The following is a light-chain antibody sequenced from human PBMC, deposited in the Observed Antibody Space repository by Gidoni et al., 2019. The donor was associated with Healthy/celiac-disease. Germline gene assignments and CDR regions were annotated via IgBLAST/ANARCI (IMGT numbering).Light chain of an antibody. J-gene: IGKJ2*01. CDR1: QSISSW. CDR2: KAS. CDR3: QQYNSYLYT. Sequence: DIQMTQSPSTLSASVGDRVTSTCRASQSISSWLAWYQQKPGKAPKLLIYKASSLESGVPSRFSGSGSGTEFTLTISSLQPDDFATYYCQQYNSYLYTFXXXTKLEIK. V-gene: IGKV1-5*03.